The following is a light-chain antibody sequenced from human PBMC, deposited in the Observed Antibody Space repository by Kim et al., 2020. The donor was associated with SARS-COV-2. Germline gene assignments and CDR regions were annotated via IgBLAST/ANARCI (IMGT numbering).Light chain of an antibody. CDR1: QGISSD. CDR2: TAS. V-gene: IGKV1-9*01. J-gene: IGKJ5*01. Sequence: ASTGDRLTISCRTSQGISSDFAWYQQKPGRAPKLLIYTASTLQSGVPSRFSGSGSWTDFTLTISSLQPEDFATYYCQQVHTYPITFGQGTRLEIK. CDR3: QQVHTYPIT.